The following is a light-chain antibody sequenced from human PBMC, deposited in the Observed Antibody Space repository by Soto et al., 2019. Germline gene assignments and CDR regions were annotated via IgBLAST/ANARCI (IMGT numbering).Light chain of an antibody. CDR3: MQALQTSWT. V-gene: IGKV2-28*01. CDR1: QXLXXXXXXXX. Sequence: EIVMTQSPLSLPVTPGEPASISCRSSQXLXXXXXXXXLDWYLQKPGQSPQLLIYMGSNRASGVPDRFSGSGSGTDFTLKISRVEAEDVGVYYCMQALQTSWTFGQGTKVEIK. J-gene: IGKJ1*01. CDR2: MGS.